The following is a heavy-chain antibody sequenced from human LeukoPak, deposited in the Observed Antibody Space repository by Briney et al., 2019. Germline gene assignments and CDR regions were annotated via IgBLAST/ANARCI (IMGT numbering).Heavy chain of an antibody. Sequence: ASVKVSCKASGYTFTSYAMHWVRQAPGQRLEWMGWINAGNGNTKYSQKFLGRVTITRDTSASTAYMELSSLRSEDTAVYYCARVMNYYGSGSYSLFGYWGQGTLVTVSS. CDR3: ARVMNYYGSGSYSLFGY. D-gene: IGHD3-10*01. CDR1: GYTFTSYA. CDR2: INAGNGNT. V-gene: IGHV1-3*01. J-gene: IGHJ4*02.